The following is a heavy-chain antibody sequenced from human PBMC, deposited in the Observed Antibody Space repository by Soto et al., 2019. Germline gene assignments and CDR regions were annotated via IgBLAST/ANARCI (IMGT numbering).Heavy chain of an antibody. V-gene: IGHV3-30*18. Sequence: GGSLRLSCAASGFTFSSYGMHWVRQAPGKGLEWVAVILDDGSNKYYADSVKGRFTISRDNSKNTLYLQMNSLRAEDTSVYYCAKDRMAAAGKYYYYGMDVWGQGTTVTV. CDR1: GFTFSSYG. CDR3: AKDRMAAAGKYYYYGMDV. J-gene: IGHJ6*02. D-gene: IGHD6-13*01. CDR2: ILDDGSNK.